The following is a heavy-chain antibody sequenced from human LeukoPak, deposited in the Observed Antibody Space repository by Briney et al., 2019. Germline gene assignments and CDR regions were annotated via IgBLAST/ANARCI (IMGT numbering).Heavy chain of an antibody. CDR3: ARVGAAAGKRRDFDY. Sequence: SETLSLTWAVSGGSISSSNWWRWVRQPPGKGLEGSGDIYHSGSTNYNPALKSRVTISVDKSKYQFSLKLRSVTAADTAVYYCARVGAAAGKRRDFDYWGQGTLVTVSS. CDR2: IYHSGST. J-gene: IGHJ4*02. D-gene: IGHD6-13*01. V-gene: IGHV4-4*02. CDR1: GGSISSSNW.